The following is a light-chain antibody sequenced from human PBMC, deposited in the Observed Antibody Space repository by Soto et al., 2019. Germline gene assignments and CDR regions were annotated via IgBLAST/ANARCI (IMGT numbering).Light chain of an antibody. CDR3: QQSYSTLT. Sequence: DIQMTQSPSSLSASVGDRVTITCRASQSISSYLNWYQQKPGKAPKLLIYAASSLQSGVPSRFSGSGSGTDFTLTISSLQPEDFATYYCQQSYSTLTFVGGTEVEIK. V-gene: IGKV1-39*01. J-gene: IGKJ4*01. CDR2: AAS. CDR1: QSISSY.